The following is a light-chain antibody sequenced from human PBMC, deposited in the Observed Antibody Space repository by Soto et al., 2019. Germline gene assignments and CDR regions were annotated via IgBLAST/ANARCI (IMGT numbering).Light chain of an antibody. CDR3: CSYAGGTSVV. CDR1: SSDVGRYNL. V-gene: IGLV2-23*01. CDR2: EDI. Sequence: QSALTQPASVSGSPGQSITISCTGTSSDVGRYNLVSWYQQHPGKAPKLIIYEDIERPSGVSSRFSGSKSGNTASLTISGLQTEDEAHYYCCSYAGGTSVVFGGETKLTVL. J-gene: IGLJ2*01.